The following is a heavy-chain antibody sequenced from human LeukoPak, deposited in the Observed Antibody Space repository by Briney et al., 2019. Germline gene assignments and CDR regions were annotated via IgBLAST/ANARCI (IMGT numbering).Heavy chain of an antibody. Sequence: GGSLRLSCAASGFTFSSYGMHWVRQAPGKGLEWVAFIRYDGSNKYYADSVKGRFTISRDNSKNTLYLQMNSLRAEDTAVYYCAKDSSSWSYYYYYYMDVWGKGTTVTISS. J-gene: IGHJ6*03. CDR1: GFTFSSYG. CDR2: IRYDGSNK. D-gene: IGHD6-13*01. V-gene: IGHV3-30*02. CDR3: AKDSSSWSYYYYYYMDV.